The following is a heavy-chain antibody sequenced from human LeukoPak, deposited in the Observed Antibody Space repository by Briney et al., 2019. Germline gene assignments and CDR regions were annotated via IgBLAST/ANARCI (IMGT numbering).Heavy chain of an antibody. D-gene: IGHD1-7*01. CDR2: MNPNSGNT. CDR1: GYTFTSYD. V-gene: IGHV1-8*01. J-gene: IGHJ4*02. Sequence: ASVKVSCKASGYTFTSYDINWVRQATGQGLEWMGWMNPNSGNTGYAQKFQGRVTMTRNTSISTAYMELSSLRSEDTAVYYCARAPIITGTTPPGYWGQGTLVTVSS. CDR3: ARAPIITGTTPPGY.